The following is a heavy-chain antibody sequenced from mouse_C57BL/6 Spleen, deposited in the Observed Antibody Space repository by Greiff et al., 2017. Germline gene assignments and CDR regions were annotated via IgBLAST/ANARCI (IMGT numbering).Heavy chain of an antibody. D-gene: IGHD2-3*01. CDR3: ARFDGPLHYYAMDY. J-gene: IGHJ4*01. V-gene: IGHV1-64*01. Sequence: QVQLQQPGAELVKPGASVKLFCKASGYTFTSYWMHWVKQRPGQGLEWIGMIHPNSGSTNYNEKFKSKATLTVDKSSSTAYMQLSSLTSEDSAVYYCARFDGPLHYYAMDYWGQGTSVTVSS. CDR2: IHPNSGST. CDR1: GYTFTSYW.